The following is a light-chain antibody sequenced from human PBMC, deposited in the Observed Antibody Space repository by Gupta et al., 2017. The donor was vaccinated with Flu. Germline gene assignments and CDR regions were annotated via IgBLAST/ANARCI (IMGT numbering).Light chain of an antibody. Sequence: ETVMTQSPATLSVSPGESATLSCRASQSVRNNYLGWYQQKPGQAPRRLIYGVSTRATGVPARFSGSGSGTEFTLTISSLQSEDFAVYFCQQYSSWPLTFGGGTKVEIK. V-gene: IGKV3-15*01. J-gene: IGKJ4*01. CDR1: QSVRNN. CDR3: QQYSSWPLT. CDR2: GVS.